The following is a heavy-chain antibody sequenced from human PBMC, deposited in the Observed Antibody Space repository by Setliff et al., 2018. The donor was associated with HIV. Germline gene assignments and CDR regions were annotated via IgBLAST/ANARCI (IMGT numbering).Heavy chain of an antibody. D-gene: IGHD2-2*01. J-gene: IGHJ4*02. V-gene: IGHV3-21*01. Sequence: GGSLRLSCAASGFTFSSYSMNWVRQAPGKGLEWVSSISSSSSSYIYYADSVKGRFTISRDNAKNSLYLQMNSLRAEDTAVYYCARVGQGSYCSSTSCLDYWGQGTLVTVSS. CDR1: GFTFSSYS. CDR3: ARVGQGSYCSSTSCLDY. CDR2: ISSSSSSYI.